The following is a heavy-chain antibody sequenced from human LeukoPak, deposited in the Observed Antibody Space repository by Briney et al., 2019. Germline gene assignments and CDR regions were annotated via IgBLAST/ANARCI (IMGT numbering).Heavy chain of an antibody. CDR2: IYYSGST. Sequence: PSETLSLTCTVSGGSISSSSYYWGCIRQPPGKGLEWIGSIYYSGSTYYNPSLKSRVTISVDTSKNQFSLKLSSVTAADTAVYYCAGRAYYYDRSGYFNDAFDIWGQGTMVTVSS. V-gene: IGHV4-39*07. CDR3: AGRAYYYDRSGYFNDAFDI. CDR1: GGSISSSSYY. J-gene: IGHJ3*02. D-gene: IGHD3-22*01.